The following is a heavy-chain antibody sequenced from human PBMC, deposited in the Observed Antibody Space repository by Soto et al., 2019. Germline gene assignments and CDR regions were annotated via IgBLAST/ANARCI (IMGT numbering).Heavy chain of an antibody. V-gene: IGHV4-31*03. Sequence: QVQLQESGPGLLKPSQTLSLTCTVSGGSISSGGYYWSWIRQHPGKGLEWIGYIYYSGRTYYNPSLKIRVTLSVDTSKNQFSLKLISVTAADTAVYFCAREISYYDSSGYYYVYGDYWGLATLVPVSS. CDR1: GGSISSGGYY. CDR3: AREISYYDSSGYYYVYGDY. CDR2: IYYSGRT. J-gene: IGHJ4*02. D-gene: IGHD3-22*01.